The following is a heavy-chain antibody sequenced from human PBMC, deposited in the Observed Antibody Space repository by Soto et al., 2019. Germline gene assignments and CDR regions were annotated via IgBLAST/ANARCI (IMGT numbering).Heavy chain of an antibody. Sequence: QVQLVQSGAEVREPGASVKVSCKASGYSFTNNDVSWVRQATGQVLEWMGWMNPVSGDTGYAQKFQGRVTMTRDISTATAYMELSSLRSDDTAIYYCARMASFGSLNWFDPWGQGTLVTVSS. D-gene: IGHD3-10*01. CDR3: ARMASFGSLNWFDP. CDR2: MNPVSGDT. V-gene: IGHV1-8*01. J-gene: IGHJ5*02. CDR1: GYSFTNND.